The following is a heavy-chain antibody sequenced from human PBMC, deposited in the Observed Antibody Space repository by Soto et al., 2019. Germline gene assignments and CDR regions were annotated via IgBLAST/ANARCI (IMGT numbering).Heavy chain of an antibody. D-gene: IGHD5-12*01. CDR1: GGSISSYY. Sequence: PSETLSLTCTVSGGSISSYYWSWIRQPPGKGLEWIGYIYYSGSTNYNPSLKSRVTISVDTSKNQFSLKLSSVTAADTAVYYCARGDIVATENFDYWGQGTLVTVS. J-gene: IGHJ4*02. CDR3: ARGDIVATENFDY. CDR2: IYYSGST. V-gene: IGHV4-59*01.